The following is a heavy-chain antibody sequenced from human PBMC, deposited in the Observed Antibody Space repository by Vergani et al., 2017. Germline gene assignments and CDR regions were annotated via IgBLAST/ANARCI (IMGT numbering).Heavy chain of an antibody. CDR2: IIPIFGTA. V-gene: IGHV1-69*12. CDR3: ARAKXGSYYGDYYYGMDV. J-gene: IGHJ6*02. Sequence: QVQLVQSGAEVKKPGSSVKVSCKASGGTFSSYAISWVRQAPGQGLEWMGGIIPIFGTANYAQKFQGRVTTTADESTSTAYMELSSLRSEDTAVYYCARAKXGSYYGDYYYGMDVWGQGTTVTVSS. D-gene: IGHD1-26*01. CDR1: GGTFSSYA.